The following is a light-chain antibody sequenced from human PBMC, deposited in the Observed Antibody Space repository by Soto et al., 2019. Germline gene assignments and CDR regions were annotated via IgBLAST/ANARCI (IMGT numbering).Light chain of an antibody. Sequence: QSVLTQPPAVSEAPGQKVTISCSGSSSNIGTYYVSWYQHVPGTAPKLLIYDNNERPSGIPDRFSGSKSGTSATLGITGLQTEDEADYHCGTWDSSLSAVVFGGGTKVTVL. CDR1: SSNIGTYY. V-gene: IGLV1-51*01. J-gene: IGLJ2*01. CDR3: GTWDSSLSAVV. CDR2: DNN.